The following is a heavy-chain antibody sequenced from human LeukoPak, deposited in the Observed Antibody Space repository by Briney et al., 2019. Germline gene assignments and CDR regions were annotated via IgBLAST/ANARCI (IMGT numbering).Heavy chain of an antibody. J-gene: IGHJ4*02. CDR2: INTKGET. D-gene: IGHD2-21*01. V-gene: IGHV4-4*09. CDR3: ATSNDAKIAPFDH. Sequence: ASETLSLTCTVSGVSMSAYQWSWVRESPEKGLEWIGCINTKGETSYNPSLKSRVTTSVDTSKSQFSLRLTSVTAADTAVYYCATSNDAKIAPFDHWGQGAPVTVSS. CDR1: GVSMSAYQ.